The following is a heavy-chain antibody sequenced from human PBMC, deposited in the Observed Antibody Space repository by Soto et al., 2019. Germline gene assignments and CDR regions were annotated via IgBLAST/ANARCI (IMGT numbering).Heavy chain of an antibody. V-gene: IGHV1-69*02. J-gene: IGHJ5*02. Sequence: ASVKVSCKASGGTFSSYTISWVRQAPGQGLEWMGRIIPILGIANYAQKFQGGVTITADKSTSTAYMELSSLRSEDTAVYYCARVEDYGDYVAPWGQGTLVTVSS. CDR3: ARVEDYGDYVAP. CDR2: IIPILGIA. CDR1: GGTFSSYT. D-gene: IGHD4-17*01.